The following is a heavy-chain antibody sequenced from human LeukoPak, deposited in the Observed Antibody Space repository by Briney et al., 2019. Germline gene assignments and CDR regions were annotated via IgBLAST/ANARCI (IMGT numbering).Heavy chain of an antibody. D-gene: IGHD3-10*02. CDR3: ARDLHHYVAMDV. J-gene: IGHJ6*02. CDR1: GFSFSEYY. V-gene: IGHV3-11*05. CDR2: LSSSGRYT. Sequence: GGSLRLSCAASGFSFSEYYMTWIRQAPGKGLEWVSNLSSSGRYTNYADSVRGRFTISRDNAKKSLYLQMNSLRAEDTAVYYCARDLHHYVAMDVWGQGTTVTVSS.